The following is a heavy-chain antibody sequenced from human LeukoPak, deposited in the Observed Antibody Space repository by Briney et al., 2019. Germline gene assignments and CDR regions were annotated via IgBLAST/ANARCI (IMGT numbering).Heavy chain of an antibody. V-gene: IGHV4-59*06. CDR3: SRSRGDY. CDR2: ISYSGST. J-gene: IGHJ4*02. Sequence: PSETLSLTCTVSGDSINDHYWSWIRQPPGEGLEWIGYISYSGSTYYNPSLKSRVTISVDTSKNQFSLKLSSVTAADTAVYYCSRSRGDYWGQGTLVIVSS. CDR1: GDSINDHY. D-gene: IGHD6-13*01.